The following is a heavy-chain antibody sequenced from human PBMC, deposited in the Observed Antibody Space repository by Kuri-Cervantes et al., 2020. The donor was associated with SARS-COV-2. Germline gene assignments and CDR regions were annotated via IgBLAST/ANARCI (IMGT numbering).Heavy chain of an antibody. CDR1: GDTFTTYY. V-gene: IGHV1-46*01. D-gene: IGHD3-16*01. CDR3: ARARPYARVGDYFDY. Sequence: ASVLDSCKASGDTFTTYYMHWVRHAPGQGLEWMGIISPDGGDTTYAQKFQGRVTMTGDTSTTTLYMELSSLRSEDTAVYYCARARPYARVGDYFDYWGQGTLVNVSS. CDR2: ISPDGGDT. J-gene: IGHJ4*02.